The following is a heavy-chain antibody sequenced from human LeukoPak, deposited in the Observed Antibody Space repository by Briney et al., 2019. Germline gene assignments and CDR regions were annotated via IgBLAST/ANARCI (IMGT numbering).Heavy chain of an antibody. J-gene: IGHJ4*02. Sequence: SETLSLTCTVSGGSISSDCWSWIRQAPGKGLEWIGYISYTGSTNYNPSLKSRVTISVDMSKSQFSLKLNSVTAADTAVYYCARRIASSGQGFDYWGQGTLVTVSS. CDR3: ARRIASSGQGFDY. D-gene: IGHD6-13*01. V-gene: IGHV4-59*01. CDR1: GGSISSDC. CDR2: ISYTGST.